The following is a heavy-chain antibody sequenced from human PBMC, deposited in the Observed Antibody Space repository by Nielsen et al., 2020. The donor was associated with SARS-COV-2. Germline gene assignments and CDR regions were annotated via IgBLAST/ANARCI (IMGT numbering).Heavy chain of an antibody. Sequence: GESLKISCAASGFTFSSYGMHWVRQAPGKGLEWVAVISYDGSNKYYAGSVKGRFTISRDNSKNTLYLQMNSLRAEDTAVYYCATWGAVAGTGFDYWGQGTLVTVSS. CDR2: ISYDGSNK. J-gene: IGHJ4*02. CDR3: ATWGAVAGTGFDY. V-gene: IGHV3-30*03. CDR1: GFTFSSYG. D-gene: IGHD6-19*01.